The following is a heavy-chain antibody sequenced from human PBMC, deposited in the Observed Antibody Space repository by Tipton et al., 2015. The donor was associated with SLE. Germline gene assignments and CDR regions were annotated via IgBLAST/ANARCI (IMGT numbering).Heavy chain of an antibody. CDR3: ARESASSSWYVGDY. CDR1: GGSFSGYY. D-gene: IGHD6-13*01. Sequence: TLSLTCAVYGGSFSGYYWSWIRQPPGKGLEWIGEINHSGSTKYNPSLKSRVTISVDTSKNHFSLKLSSVTAADTAVYYCARESASSSWYVGDYWGQGTLVTVSS. J-gene: IGHJ4*02. CDR2: INHSGST. V-gene: IGHV4-34*01.